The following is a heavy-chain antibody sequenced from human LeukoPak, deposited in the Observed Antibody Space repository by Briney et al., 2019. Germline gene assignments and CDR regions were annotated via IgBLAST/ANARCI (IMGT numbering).Heavy chain of an antibody. Sequence: SETLSLTSTVSQGSISSGSYYWSSIRQHPGKGLEWIGYIFHSGSTYYNPSRESRVTISVDTSKNQFSLRLSSVTAADTAVYYCARVDNYYYHYVDVWGQGTTVTVSS. CDR2: IFHSGST. J-gene: IGHJ6*03. CDR1: QGSISSGSYY. CDR3: ARVDNYYYHYVDV. V-gene: IGHV4-31*03.